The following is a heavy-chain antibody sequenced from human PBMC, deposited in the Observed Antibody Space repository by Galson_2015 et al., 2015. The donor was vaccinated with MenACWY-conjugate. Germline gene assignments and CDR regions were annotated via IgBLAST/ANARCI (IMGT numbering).Heavy chain of an antibody. CDR1: GGSISTYY. J-gene: IGHJ4*02. D-gene: IGHD3-3*02. V-gene: IGHV4-59*13. Sequence: ATLSLPCTVSGGSISTYYWCWLRQPPGKGLKWIGYIYYNGNTNSDPSFKSRVTISVDTSKNQFSLKLSSVTAADTAIYYCARARGRALGLFDFWGQGTLITVSS. CDR3: ARARGRALGLFDF. CDR2: IYYNGNT.